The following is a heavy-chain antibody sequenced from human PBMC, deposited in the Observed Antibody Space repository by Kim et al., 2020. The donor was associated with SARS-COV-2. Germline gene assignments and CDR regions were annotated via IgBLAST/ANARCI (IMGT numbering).Heavy chain of an antibody. CDR2: INPNSGGT. CDR1: GYTFTGYY. V-gene: IGHV1-2*02. CDR3: ARDAIRGYYGSGSYYIT. J-gene: IGHJ5*02. D-gene: IGHD3-10*01. Sequence: ASVKVSCKASGYTFTGYYMHWVRQAPGQGLEWMGWINPNSGGTNYAQKFQGRVTMTRDTSISTAYMELSRLRSDDTAVYYCARDAIRGYYGSGSYYITWGQGTLVTVSS.